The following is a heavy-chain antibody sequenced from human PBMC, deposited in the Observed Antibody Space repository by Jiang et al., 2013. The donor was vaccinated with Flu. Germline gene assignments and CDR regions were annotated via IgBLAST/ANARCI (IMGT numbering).Heavy chain of an antibody. D-gene: IGHD3-22*01. CDR1: GYSFTAYL. CDR3: GRGGDSFVGL. CDR2: INPNTGDT. Sequence: GAEVKKPGASVKVSCKASGYSFTAYLLHWVRQAPGQGLEWLGWINPNTGDTNSAQTLQGRITMARDTSITTAYMKLSTLTSDDTAVYYCGRGGDSFVGLWGQGTLVTVAS. J-gene: IGHJ4*02. V-gene: IGHV1-2*02.